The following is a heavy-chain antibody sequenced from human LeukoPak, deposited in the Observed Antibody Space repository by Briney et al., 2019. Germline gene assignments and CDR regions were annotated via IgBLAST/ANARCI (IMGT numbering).Heavy chain of an antibody. J-gene: IGHJ4*02. CDR3: ARRYSSGWYFRASFDY. Sequence: PSETLSLTCAVYGGSFSGYYWSWIRQPPGKGLEWIGEINHSGSTKYNPSLKSRVTISVDTSKNQFSLKLSSVTAADTAVYYCARRYSSGWYFRASFDYWGQGTLVTVSS. CDR2: INHSGST. D-gene: IGHD6-19*01. V-gene: IGHV4-34*01. CDR1: GGSFSGYY.